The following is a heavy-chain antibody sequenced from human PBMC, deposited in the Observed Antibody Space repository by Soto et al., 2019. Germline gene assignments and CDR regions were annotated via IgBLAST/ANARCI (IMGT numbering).Heavy chain of an antibody. D-gene: IGHD2-15*01. V-gene: IGHV1-8*01. CDR2: MNPNSGNT. J-gene: IGHJ6*03. CDR1: GYTFTSYD. Sequence: ASVKVSCKASGYTFTSYDINWVRQATGQGLEWMGWMNPNSGNTGYAQKFQGRVTMTRNTSISTAYMELSSLRSEDTAVYYCARTAQGYCSGGSGRTRMTYYYYYMDVWGKGTTVTVSS. CDR3: ARTAQGYCSGGSGRTRMTYYYYYMDV.